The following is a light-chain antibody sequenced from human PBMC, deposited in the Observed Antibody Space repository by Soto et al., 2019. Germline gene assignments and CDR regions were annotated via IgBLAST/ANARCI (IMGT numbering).Light chain of an antibody. CDR1: SSNIGSYY. Sequence: QSVLTQPPSASGTPGQKVTISCSGGSSNIGSYYVFWYQQLPGTAPKLLIYNSNQRPSGVPDRFAGSKSGTSASLAISGLRSEDEADYYCAAWDASLSDVVFGGGTQLTVL. V-gene: IGLV1-47*02. CDR3: AAWDASLSDVV. CDR2: NSN. J-gene: IGLJ2*01.